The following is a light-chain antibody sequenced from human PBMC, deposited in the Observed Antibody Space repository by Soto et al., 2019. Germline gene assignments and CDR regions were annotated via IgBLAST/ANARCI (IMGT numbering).Light chain of an antibody. CDR2: DAS. Sequence: RLPQSPSSLSASVGDTVTISCRASQDIYTYLAWYQQKPGKAPTLLIFDASSLHHGVPPRFAGSWSGSEFTLTINRLQADDFATYYCQHYSLYSAPFGQGTRV. J-gene: IGKJ5*01. V-gene: IGKV1-5*01. CDR3: QHYSLYSAP. CDR1: QDIYTY.